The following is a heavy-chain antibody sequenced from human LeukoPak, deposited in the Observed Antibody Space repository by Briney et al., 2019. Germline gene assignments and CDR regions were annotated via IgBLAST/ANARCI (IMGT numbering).Heavy chain of an antibody. Sequence: GGSLRLSCAASGFTFSSYAMHWVRQAPGKGLEYVSAISSNGGSTYYANSVKGRFTISRDNSKNTLYLQMGSLRAEDMAVYYCARARSIAVWFDPWGQGTLVTVSS. V-gene: IGHV3-64*01. D-gene: IGHD6-6*01. CDR3: ARARSIAVWFDP. CDR1: GFTFSSYA. CDR2: ISSNGGST. J-gene: IGHJ5*02.